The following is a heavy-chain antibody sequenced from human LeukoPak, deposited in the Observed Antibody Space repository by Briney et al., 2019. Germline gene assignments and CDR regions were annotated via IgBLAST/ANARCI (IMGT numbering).Heavy chain of an antibody. CDR1: GGTFSSYA. V-gene: IGHV1-69*06. J-gene: IGHJ4*02. D-gene: IGHD6-13*01. Sequence: SVTVSCKASGGTFSSYAISWVRRAPGQGLEWMGGIIPIFGTANYAQKFQGRVTITADKSTSTAYMELSSLRSEDTAVYYCARDSSSWYLGVYWGQGTLVTVSS. CDR2: IIPIFGTA. CDR3: ARDSSSWYLGVY.